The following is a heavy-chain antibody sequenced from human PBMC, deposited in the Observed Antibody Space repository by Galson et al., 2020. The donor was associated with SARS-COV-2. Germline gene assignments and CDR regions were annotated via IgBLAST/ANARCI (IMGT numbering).Heavy chain of an antibody. CDR2: ISAYNDNT. D-gene: IGHD3-10*01. CDR3: ARTDTIEYYYGSGTEPLVDY. Sequence: ASVQVSCKASGYTFTSYGISWVRQAPGQRLEWMGWISAYNDNTKYAQNLQGSVTMTTDTSTATAYMELRSLRSDDTAVFYCARTDTIEYYYGSGTEPLVDYWGQGTLVTVSS. V-gene: IGHV1-18*01. J-gene: IGHJ4*02. CDR1: GYTFTSYG.